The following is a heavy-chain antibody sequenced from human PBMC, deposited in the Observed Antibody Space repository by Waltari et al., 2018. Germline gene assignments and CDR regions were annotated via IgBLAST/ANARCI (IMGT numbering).Heavy chain of an antibody. CDR2: IDRGGST. CDR1: GFTVSSTY. J-gene: IGHJ2*01. D-gene: IGHD1-7*01. CDR3: ARGGLTATTKYAPWYFDL. V-gene: IGHV3-53*01. Sequence: EVQLVDSGGGFIHPGGSLRLSCPASGFTVSSTYMTWVRQAPGKGVWWVSIIDRGGSTYYADSVRGRFTASENNSKNTLDLQMDRLRAEDTAVYYCARGGLTATTKYAPWYFDLWGRGTPVTVSS.